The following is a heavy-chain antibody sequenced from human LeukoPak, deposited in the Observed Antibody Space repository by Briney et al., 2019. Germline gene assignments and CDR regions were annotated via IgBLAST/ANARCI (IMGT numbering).Heavy chain of an antibody. CDR3: ARRTPAGSGWYPFDF. CDR2: IYYSGST. CDR1: GGSISSYS. V-gene: IGHV4-59*08. Sequence: SETPSLTCTVSGGSISSYSWSWIRQPLGKGLEWIAYIYYSGSTNYNTSPQSRVTTPVATTTKQIPFKRSSMTATDTPVYCCARRTPAGSGWYPFDFWGQGTLVTVSS. J-gene: IGHJ4*02. D-gene: IGHD6-19*01.